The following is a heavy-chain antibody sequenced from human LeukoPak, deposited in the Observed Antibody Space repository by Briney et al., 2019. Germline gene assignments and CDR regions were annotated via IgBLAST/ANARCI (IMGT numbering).Heavy chain of an antibody. D-gene: IGHD6-19*01. CDR1: GFTFSSYW. V-gene: IGHV3-7*01. Sequence: GGSLRLSCAASGFTFSSYWMSWVRQAPGKGLEWVANIKQDGSEKYYVDSVKGRFTISRDNAKNSLYLQMNSLRAEDTAVYYCASDSSGWSQLKDYWGQGTPVTVSS. CDR3: ASDSSGWSQLKDY. J-gene: IGHJ4*02. CDR2: IKQDGSEK.